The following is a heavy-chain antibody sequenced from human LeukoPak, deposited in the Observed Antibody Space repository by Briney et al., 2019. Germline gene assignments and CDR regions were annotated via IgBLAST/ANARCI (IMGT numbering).Heavy chain of an antibody. V-gene: IGHV3-33*01. Sequence: GGSLRLSCAASGFNFSSYGMHWVRQAPGKGLEWVAVIWYDGSNKYYADSVKGRFTISRDNSKNTLYLQMNSLRAEDTAVYYCARALYSSSWYVGYWGQGTLVTVSS. CDR1: GFNFSSYG. D-gene: IGHD6-13*01. CDR3: ARALYSSSWYVGY. CDR2: IWYDGSNK. J-gene: IGHJ4*02.